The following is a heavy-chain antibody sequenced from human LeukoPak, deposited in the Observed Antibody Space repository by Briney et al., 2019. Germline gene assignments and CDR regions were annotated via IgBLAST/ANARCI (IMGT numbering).Heavy chain of an antibody. CDR3: ARDQRDITIFGVVIPPLYGMDV. D-gene: IGHD3-3*01. CDR1: GYTFTSYG. Sequence: ASVKVSCKASGYTFTSYGISWVRQAPGQGLEWMGWISAYNGNTNYAQKFQGRVTITADESTSTAYMELSSLRSEDTAVYYCARDQRDITIFGVVIPPLYGMDVWGQGTTVTVSS. J-gene: IGHJ6*02. V-gene: IGHV1-18*01. CDR2: ISAYNGNT.